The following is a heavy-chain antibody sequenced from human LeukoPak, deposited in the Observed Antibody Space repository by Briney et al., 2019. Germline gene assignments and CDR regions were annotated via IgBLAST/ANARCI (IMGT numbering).Heavy chain of an antibody. J-gene: IGHJ4*02. V-gene: IGHV3-7*01. CDR1: GFTFSSYW. D-gene: IGHD3-22*01. CDR3: ARVASITMIVVVITVFDY. Sequence: PGGSLRLSCAASGFTFSSYWMSWVRQAPGKGLEWVANIKQDGSEKYYVDSVKGRFTISRDNAKNSLYLQMNSLRAEDTAVYYCARVASITMIVVVITVFDYWGQGTLVTVSS. CDR2: IKQDGSEK.